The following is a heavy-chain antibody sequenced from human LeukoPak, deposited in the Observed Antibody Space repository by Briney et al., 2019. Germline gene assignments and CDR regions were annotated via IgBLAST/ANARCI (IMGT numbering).Heavy chain of an antibody. J-gene: IGHJ5*01. CDR1: GYTFTTYA. CDR2: INAGNGNT. Sequence: ASVKVSCKASGYTFTTYAMHWVRQAPGQRLEWMGWINAGNGNTTYSQKFQGRVTITRDTSASTTYMELSSLRSEDTAVYYCTRGVSASSGWYVIDSWGQGTLVTVSS. CDR3: TRGVSASSGWYVIDS. V-gene: IGHV1-3*01. D-gene: IGHD6-19*01.